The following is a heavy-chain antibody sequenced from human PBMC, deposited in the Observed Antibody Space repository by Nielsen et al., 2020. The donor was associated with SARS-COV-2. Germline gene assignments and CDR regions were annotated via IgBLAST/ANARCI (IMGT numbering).Heavy chain of an antibody. J-gene: IGHJ3*02. CDR2: IYYSGST. V-gene: IGHV4-39*01. D-gene: IGHD1-26*01. Sequence: SETLSLTCTVSGGSISSSSYYWGWIRQPPGKGLEWIGSIYYSGSTYYNPSLKSRVTISVDTSKNQFSLKLSSVTAADTAVYYCASLGVGATTRAFDIWGQGTMVTVSS. CDR1: GGSISSSSYY. CDR3: ASLGVGATTRAFDI.